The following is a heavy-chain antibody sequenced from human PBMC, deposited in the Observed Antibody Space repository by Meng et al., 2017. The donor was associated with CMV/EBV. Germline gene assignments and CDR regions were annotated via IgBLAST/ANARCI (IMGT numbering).Heavy chain of an antibody. Sequence: GGSLRLSCAASGFTFSSYSMNWVRQAPGKGLEWVSYISSSSSTIYYADSVKGRFTISRDNAKNSLYLQMNSLRAEDTAVYYCARGPLYSGSYSDYWGQGTLVTVSS. CDR2: ISSSSSTI. J-gene: IGHJ4*02. CDR3: ARGPLYSGSYSDY. CDR1: GFTFSSYS. D-gene: IGHD1-26*01. V-gene: IGHV3-48*04.